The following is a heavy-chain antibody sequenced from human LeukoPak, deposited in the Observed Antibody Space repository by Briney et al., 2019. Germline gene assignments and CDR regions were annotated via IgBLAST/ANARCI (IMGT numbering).Heavy chain of an antibody. J-gene: IGHJ3*02. CDR2: IKQDGSEK. CDR1: GFTFSSYW. D-gene: IGHD6-19*01. V-gene: IGHV3-7*01. CDR3: ARDGKEEQWLVQDAFDI. Sequence: PGGSLRLSCAASGFTFSSYWMSWVRQAPGKGLGWVANIKQDGSEKYYVDSVKGRFTISRDNAKNSLYLQMNSLRAEDTAVYYCARDGKEEQWLVQDAFDIWGQGTMVTVSS.